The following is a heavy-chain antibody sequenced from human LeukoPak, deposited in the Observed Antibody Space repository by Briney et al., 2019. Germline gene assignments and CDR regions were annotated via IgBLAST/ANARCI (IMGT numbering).Heavy chain of an antibody. CDR2: IWYDGSNK. J-gene: IGHJ4*02. CDR3: AKAGSSSWYEHLDY. Sequence: GGSLRLSCAASGFTFSSYGMHWVRQAPGKGLEWVAFIWYDGSNKYYADSVKGRFTISRDNSKNTLYLQMNSLRAEDTAVYYCAKAGSSSWYEHLDYWGQGTLVTVSS. CDR1: GFTFSSYG. D-gene: IGHD6-13*01. V-gene: IGHV3-30*02.